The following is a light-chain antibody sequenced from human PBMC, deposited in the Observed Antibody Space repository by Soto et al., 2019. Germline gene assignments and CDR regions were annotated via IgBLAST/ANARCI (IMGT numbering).Light chain of an antibody. CDR2: LGS. J-gene: IGKJ1*01. Sequence: DIVMTQSPLSLPVTPGEPASISCRSSQSLQHSNGYNYLDWYLQKPGQSPQLLIYLGSHRASGVPDRFSGSASGADFTLKITKVDAEDVGVYYCIQALQTPWTFGRGTKVEI. CDR1: QSLQHSNGYNY. V-gene: IGKV2-28*01. CDR3: IQALQTPWT.